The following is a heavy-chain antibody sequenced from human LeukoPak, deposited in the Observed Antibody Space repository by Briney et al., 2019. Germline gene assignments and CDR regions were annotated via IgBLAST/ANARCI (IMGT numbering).Heavy chain of an antibody. J-gene: IGHJ4*02. CDR3: AKSPIVVIRMAPHFEY. CDR2: SSGSGGST. CDR1: GFTFSSHA. D-gene: IGHD3-22*01. V-gene: IGHV3-23*01. Sequence: GGSLRLSCAASGFTFSSHAMSWVRQGPGKGLEWVAVSSGSGGSTYYADSVKGRFTISRDNSQNTLFLQMNSLRAEDTAIYYCAKSPIVVIRMAPHFEYWGQGVLVTVSS.